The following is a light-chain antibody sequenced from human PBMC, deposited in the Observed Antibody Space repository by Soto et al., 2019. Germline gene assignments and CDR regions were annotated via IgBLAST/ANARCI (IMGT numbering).Light chain of an antibody. CDR3: KQSYGPPLT. CDR1: QTISNF. J-gene: IGKJ4*01. Sequence: DIQMTQSPSSLSASVGDRVTITCRASQTISNFLKWYQQKPGNAPKLLIYAAASLQSGVPARFSRDGSGTDFNLPISRLQAEDFATDYWKQSYGPPLTFGGGTKVEIQ. CDR2: AAA. V-gene: IGKV1-39*01.